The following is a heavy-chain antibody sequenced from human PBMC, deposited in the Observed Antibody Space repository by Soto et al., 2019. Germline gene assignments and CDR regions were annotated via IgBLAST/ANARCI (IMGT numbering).Heavy chain of an antibody. CDR3: ARRQWLAFDRNYFDY. CDR2: IYYSGNT. Sequence: SETLSLTCTVSGGSISSSSYYWGWIRQPPGKGLEWIGSIYYSGNTYYNPSLKSRVTISVDTSKNQFSLKLSSMTAADTAVYYCARRQWLAFDRNYFDYWGQGTLVTVSS. D-gene: IGHD6-19*01. J-gene: IGHJ4*02. CDR1: GGSISSSSYY. V-gene: IGHV4-39*01.